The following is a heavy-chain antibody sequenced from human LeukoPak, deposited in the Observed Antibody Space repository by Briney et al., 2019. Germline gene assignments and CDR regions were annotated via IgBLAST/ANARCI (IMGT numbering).Heavy chain of an antibody. D-gene: IGHD3-10*01. CDR2: ISGSGGST. Sequence: GGSLRLSCAASGFTFSSYAMSWVRQAPGKGLEWVSAISGSGGSTYYADSVRGRFTIPRDNSKNTLFLQMSSLTAEDTAVYYCAKTPSGYYFESWGQGTLVTVSS. J-gene: IGHJ4*02. CDR3: AKTPSGYYFES. CDR1: GFTFSSYA. V-gene: IGHV3-23*01.